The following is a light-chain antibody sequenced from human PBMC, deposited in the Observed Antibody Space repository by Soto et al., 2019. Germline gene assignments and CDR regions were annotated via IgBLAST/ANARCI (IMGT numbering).Light chain of an antibody. V-gene: IGLV2-8*01. CDR1: SSDVGGYNY. CDR2: EVS. CDR3: SSYAGSNNLV. Sequence: QSVLTQPPSASGSPGQSVTISCTGTSSDVGGYNYVSSYQQHPGKAPKLMIYEVSKRPSGVPDRFSGSKSGNTASLTVSGLQAEDEADYYCSSYAGSNNLVFGGGTKLPS. J-gene: IGLJ2*01.